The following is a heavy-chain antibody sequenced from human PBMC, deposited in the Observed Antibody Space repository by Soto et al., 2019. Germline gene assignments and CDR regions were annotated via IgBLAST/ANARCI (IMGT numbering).Heavy chain of an antibody. Sequence: QVQLVESGGGVVQPGRPLRLSCAASGFTFSSYGMHWVRQAPGKGLEWVAVIWYDGSNKYYADSVKGRFTISRDNSKNTLYLQRNSLRAEDTAVYYCARDYGSSWYLEYFQHWGQGTLVTVSS. J-gene: IGHJ1*01. CDR1: GFTFSSYG. CDR3: ARDYGSSWYLEYFQH. D-gene: IGHD6-13*01. V-gene: IGHV3-33*01. CDR2: IWYDGSNK.